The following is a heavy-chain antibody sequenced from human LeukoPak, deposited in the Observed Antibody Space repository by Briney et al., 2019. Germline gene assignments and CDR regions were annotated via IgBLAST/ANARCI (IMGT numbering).Heavy chain of an antibody. CDR2: ISWDGGST. D-gene: IGHD1-14*01. Sequence: SEGSLRLSCAASGFTFDDYAMHWVRQAPGKGLEWVSLISWDGGSTYYADSVKGRFTISRDNSKNSLYLQMNSLRAEDTALYYCAKDPTTTGMGYFDYWGQGTLVTVSS. V-gene: IGHV3-43D*03. J-gene: IGHJ4*02. CDR3: AKDPTTTGMGYFDY. CDR1: GFTFDDYA.